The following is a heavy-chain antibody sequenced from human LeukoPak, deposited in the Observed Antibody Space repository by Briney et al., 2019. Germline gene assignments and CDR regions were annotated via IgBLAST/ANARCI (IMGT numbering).Heavy chain of an antibody. D-gene: IGHD6-19*01. CDR3: TKATQWLAFDY. V-gene: IGHV4-59*11. Sequence: NPSETLSLTCTVSGGSISSHFWSWIRQPPGKGLEWIGNIYNGGTTNYNPSLKSGVTISLDTSKNQLSLQLTSVTAADTAVYYCTKATQWLAFDYWGRGTLVTVSS. J-gene: IGHJ4*02. CDR2: IYNGGTT. CDR1: GGSISSHF.